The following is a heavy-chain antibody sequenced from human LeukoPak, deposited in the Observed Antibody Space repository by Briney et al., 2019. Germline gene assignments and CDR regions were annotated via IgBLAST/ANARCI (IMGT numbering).Heavy chain of an antibody. CDR1: GFTFSAYG. CDR3: AKSPSVGHTTPFYMDV. Sequence: GGSLRLSCAASGFTFSAYGMHWVRQAPGKGLEWVAFIRYDGSNTHYADSVKGRFTISRDNSKNTMFLQMNSLRTEDTAVYYCAKSPSVGHTTPFYMDVWGKGTTVIISS. D-gene: IGHD1-26*01. V-gene: IGHV3-30*02. J-gene: IGHJ6*03. CDR2: IRYDGSNT.